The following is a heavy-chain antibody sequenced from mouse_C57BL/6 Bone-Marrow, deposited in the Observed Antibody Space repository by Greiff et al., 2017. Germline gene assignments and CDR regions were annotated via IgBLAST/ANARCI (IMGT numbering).Heavy chain of an antibody. CDR2: IYPRSGNT. D-gene: IGHD1-1*01. Sequence: VQLQQSGAELARPGASVQLSCKASGYTFTSYGISWVKQRTGQGLEWIGEIYPRSGNTYYNEKFKGKATLTADKSSSTAYMELRSLTSEDSAVYFCARGDYYGSSYYAMDYWGQGTSVTVSS. CDR3: ARGDYYGSSYYAMDY. J-gene: IGHJ4*01. CDR1: GYTFTSYG. V-gene: IGHV1-81*01.